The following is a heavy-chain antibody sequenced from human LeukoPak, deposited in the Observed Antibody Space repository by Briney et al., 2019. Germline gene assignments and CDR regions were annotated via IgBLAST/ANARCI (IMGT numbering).Heavy chain of an antibody. V-gene: IGHV4-31*03. CDR3: ARELAAAGHADY. CDR2: IYYSGST. CDR1: GGSISSGGYY. D-gene: IGHD6-13*01. J-gene: IGHJ4*02. Sequence: SQTLSLTCTVSGGSISSGGYYWSWIRQHPGKGLEWIGYIYYSGSTHYNPSLKSRVTISVDTSKNQCSLKLSSVTAADTAVYYCARELAAAGHADYWGQGTLVTVSS.